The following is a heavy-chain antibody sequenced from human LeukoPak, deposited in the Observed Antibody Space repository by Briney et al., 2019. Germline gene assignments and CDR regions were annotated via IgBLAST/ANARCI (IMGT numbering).Heavy chain of an antibody. CDR1: GFSISNGYY. J-gene: IGHJ6*03. CDR2: LYHSDSA. CDR3: ARQHDSYYYYFIDV. V-gene: IGHV4-38-2*01. Sequence: SETLSLTCAVSGFSISNGYYWVWIRQPPGRGLEWIGGLYHSDSAYYNTSLRSRVSMSADTSKNRFSLTLSFVTAADTAVYYCARQHDSYYYYFIDVWGSGTTVTVSS.